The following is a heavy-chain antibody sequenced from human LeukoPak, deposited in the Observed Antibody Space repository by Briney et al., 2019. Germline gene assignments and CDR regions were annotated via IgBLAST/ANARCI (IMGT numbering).Heavy chain of an antibody. V-gene: IGHV3-15*01. Sequence: PGGSLRLSCAASGFTFSNAWMSWVRQAPGKGLEWVGRIKSKTDGGTTDYAAPVKGRFTISRDDSKNTLYLQMNSLKTEDTAVYYCTTDPVFNYYDSSGYYYGGYWGQGTLVTVSS. J-gene: IGHJ4*02. CDR3: TTDPVFNYYDSSGYYYGGY. D-gene: IGHD3-22*01. CDR1: GFTFSNAW. CDR2: IKSKTDGGTT.